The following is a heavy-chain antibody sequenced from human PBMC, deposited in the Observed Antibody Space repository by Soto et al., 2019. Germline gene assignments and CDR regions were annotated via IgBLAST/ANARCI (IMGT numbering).Heavy chain of an antibody. V-gene: IGHV3-23*01. CDR2: ISGSGGST. D-gene: IGHD2-2*01. Sequence: PGGSLRLSFSASGFTFSSYAMSWVRQAPGKGLGWVSAISGSGGSTYYADSVKGRFTISRDNSKNTLYLQMNSLRAEDTAVYYCAKDWPDIVVVPAASPHAFDIWGQGTMVTVSS. CDR3: AKDWPDIVVVPAASPHAFDI. CDR1: GFTFSSYA. J-gene: IGHJ3*02.